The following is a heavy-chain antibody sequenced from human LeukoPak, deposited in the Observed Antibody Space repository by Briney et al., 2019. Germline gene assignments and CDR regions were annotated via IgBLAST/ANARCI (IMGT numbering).Heavy chain of an antibody. J-gene: IGHJ6*02. D-gene: IGHD3-10*01. Sequence: GGSLRLSWAAPGFTFSNYNFYWVRQAPGKGLEWVSSISSTSSYIYYADSMKGRFTISRDNAKNSLYLQMNSLRAEDTAVYYCARALWSGPVYYGMDVWGQGTTVTVSS. V-gene: IGHV3-21*01. CDR1: GFTFSNYN. CDR3: ARALWSGPVYYGMDV. CDR2: ISSTSSYI.